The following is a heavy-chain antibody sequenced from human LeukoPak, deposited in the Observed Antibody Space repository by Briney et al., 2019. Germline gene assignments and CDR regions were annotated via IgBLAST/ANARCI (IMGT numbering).Heavy chain of an antibody. CDR1: GFTFSDYY. J-gene: IGHJ4*02. V-gene: IGHV3-30*03. CDR2: ISYDGRQN. CDR3: ARGNYYGSGSYSTPSDY. D-gene: IGHD3-10*01. Sequence: PGGSLRLSCEASGFTFSDYYMNWVRQAPGKGLEWVAVISYDGRQNYYADSVKGRFTISRDNAKNSLYLQMNSLRAEDTAVYYCARGNYYGSGSYSTPSDYWGQGTLVTVSS.